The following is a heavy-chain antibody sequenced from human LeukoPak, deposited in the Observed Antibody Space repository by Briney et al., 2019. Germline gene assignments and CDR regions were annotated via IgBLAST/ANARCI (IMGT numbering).Heavy chain of an antibody. V-gene: IGHV3-64D*06. D-gene: IGHD2-2*01. Sequence: PGGSLILSCSASGFTFSNSDHHWVRQAPGKGLEYLSRICSSGDRANYADSVRGRFTVSRDNSRNTLYLQMSSLRAEDTAVYYCVKSKSCSSTSCYDYFDYWGQGALVTVSS. CDR2: ICSSGDRA. J-gene: IGHJ4*02. CDR1: GFTFSNSD. CDR3: VKSKSCSSTSCYDYFDY.